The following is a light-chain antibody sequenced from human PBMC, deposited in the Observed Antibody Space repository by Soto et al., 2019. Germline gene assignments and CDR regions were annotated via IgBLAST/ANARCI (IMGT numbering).Light chain of an antibody. V-gene: IGKV3-11*01. CDR1: ESVSTY. Sequence: EIVLTQSPATLSLSPGERATLSCRASESVSTYLAWYQQKPGQAPRLLMYDASNRVAGIPGRFSDSGSGTDFTLTISGLEPEDFAVYYCQQRSNWPLTFGGGTKVDIK. CDR2: DAS. J-gene: IGKJ4*01. CDR3: QQRSNWPLT.